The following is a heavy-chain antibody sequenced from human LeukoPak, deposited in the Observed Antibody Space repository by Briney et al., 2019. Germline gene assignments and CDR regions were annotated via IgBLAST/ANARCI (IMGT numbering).Heavy chain of an antibody. CDR2: ISGSGGST. V-gene: IGHV3-23*01. Sequence: GGSLRLSCAASGFTFSSYAMGWVRQAPGKGLEWVSAISGSGGSTYYADSVKGRFTISRDNSKNTLYLQMNSLRAEGTAVYYCAHSSSWFDYWGQGTLVTVSS. CDR3: AHSSSWFDY. D-gene: IGHD6-13*01. CDR1: GFTFSSYA. J-gene: IGHJ4*02.